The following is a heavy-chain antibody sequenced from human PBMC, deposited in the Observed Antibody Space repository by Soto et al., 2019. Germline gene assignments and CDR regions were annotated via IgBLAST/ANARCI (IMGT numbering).Heavy chain of an antibody. CDR1: GVSITSYF. V-gene: IGHV4-59*01. Sequence: SETLSLTCTVSGVSITSYFWSWIRQTPGKGLDWIGSISFSGATYSNPSLKGRAALSVDTSENHHSLTLNSVTSADTAVYFCAGDRRDGYKPYLEFWGQGTQVTVSS. CDR3: AGDRRDGYKPYLEF. J-gene: IGHJ4*02. CDR2: ISFSGAT. D-gene: IGHD3-3*02.